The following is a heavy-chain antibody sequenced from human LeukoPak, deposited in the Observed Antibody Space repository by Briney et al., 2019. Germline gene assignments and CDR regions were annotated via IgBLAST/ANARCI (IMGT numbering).Heavy chain of an antibody. V-gene: IGHV4-38-2*02. Sequence: SETLSLTCTVSGYSISSGYYWGWIRQPPGKGLEWIGSIYYSGSTYYNPSLKSRVTISVDTSKNQFSLKLSSVTAADTAAYYCLGYSSSWYVSGWFDPWGQGTLVTVSS. D-gene: IGHD6-13*01. CDR2: IYYSGST. CDR3: LGYSSSWYVSGWFDP. CDR1: GYSISSGYY. J-gene: IGHJ5*02.